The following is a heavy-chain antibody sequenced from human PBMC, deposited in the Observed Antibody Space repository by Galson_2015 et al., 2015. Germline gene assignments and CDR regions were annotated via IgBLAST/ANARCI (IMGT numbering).Heavy chain of an antibody. CDR3: AREIHSGYDYDAY. Sequence: SLRLSCAASGFTFSSYSMNWVRQAPGKGLEWVSSISSSSSYIYYADSVKGRFTISRDDAKNSLYPQMNSLRAEDTAVYYCAREIHSGYDYDAYWGQGTLVTVSS. CDR2: ISSSSSYI. D-gene: IGHD5-12*01. V-gene: IGHV3-21*01. CDR1: GFTFSSYS. J-gene: IGHJ4*02.